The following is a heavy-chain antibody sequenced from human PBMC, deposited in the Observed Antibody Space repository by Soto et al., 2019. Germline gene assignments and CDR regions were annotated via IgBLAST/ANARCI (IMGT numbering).Heavy chain of an antibody. J-gene: IGHJ3*02. CDR1: GFTFSSYG. V-gene: IGHV3-30*18. Sequence: QVQLEESGGGVVQPGRSLRLSCAASGFTFSSYGMHWVRQAPGKGLEWVAVISYDGSNKYYADSVKGRFTISRDNSKNTLYLQMNSLRAEDTAVYYCAKGLWFGELPFDAFDIWGQGTMVTVSS. D-gene: IGHD3-10*01. CDR2: ISYDGSNK. CDR3: AKGLWFGELPFDAFDI.